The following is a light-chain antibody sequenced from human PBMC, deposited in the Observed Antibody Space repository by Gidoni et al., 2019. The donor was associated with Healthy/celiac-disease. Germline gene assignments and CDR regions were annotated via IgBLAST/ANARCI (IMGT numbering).Light chain of an antibody. CDR1: QGISSY. CDR3: QQLNSYPYFLT. V-gene: IGKV1-9*01. Sequence: DIQLTQSPSFLSASVGDRVTITCRASQGISSYLAWYQQKPGKAPKLLIYAASTLQSGVPSRFSGSGSGTEFTLTISSLQPEDFATYYCQQLNSYPYFLTFGGGTKVEIK. CDR2: AAS. J-gene: IGKJ4*01.